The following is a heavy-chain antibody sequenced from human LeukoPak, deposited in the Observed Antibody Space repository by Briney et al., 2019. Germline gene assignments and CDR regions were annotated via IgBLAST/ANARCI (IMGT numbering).Heavy chain of an antibody. CDR1: GFTFSRYW. D-gene: IGHD6-13*01. CDR3: ARDGLNEYSSSWYFGMDV. CDR2: IKQEGSEK. J-gene: IGHJ6*02. V-gene: IGHV3-7*01. Sequence: SGGSLRLSCAASGFTFSRYWMSWVRQAPGKGLEWVANIKQEGSEKYYVDSVKGRFTISRDNAKNSLYLQMNSLRAEDTAVYYCARDGLNEYSSSWYFGMDVWGQGTTVTVSS.